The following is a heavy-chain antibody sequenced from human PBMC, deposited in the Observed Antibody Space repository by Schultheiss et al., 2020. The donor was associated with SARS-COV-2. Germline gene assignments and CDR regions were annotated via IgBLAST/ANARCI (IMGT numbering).Heavy chain of an antibody. CDR2: ISSSSSYT. CDR3: ARVRAAAYYYDSSGYYFDY. Sequence: GESLKISCAASGFTFSTYWMTWVRQAPGKGLEWVSYISSSSSYTNYADSVKGRFTISRDNAKNSLYLQMNSLRAEDTAVYYCARVRAAAYYYDSSGYYFDYWGQGTLVTVSS. D-gene: IGHD3-22*01. CDR1: GFTFSTYW. V-gene: IGHV3-11*06. J-gene: IGHJ4*02.